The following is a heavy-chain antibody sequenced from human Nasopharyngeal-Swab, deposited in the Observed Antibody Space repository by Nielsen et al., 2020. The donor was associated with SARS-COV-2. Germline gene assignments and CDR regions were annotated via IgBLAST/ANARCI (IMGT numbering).Heavy chain of an antibody. D-gene: IGHD3-22*01. CDR3: AKDATRMIVVVITVLAFDI. CDR1: GFTFSSYA. CDR2: ISGSGGST. V-gene: IGHV3-23*01. Sequence: GESMKISCAASGFTFSSYAMSWVSTAPGKGLEGVSAISGSGGSTYYADSVKGRFTISRDNSKNTLYLQMNSLRAEDTAVYYCAKDATRMIVVVITVLAFDIWGQGTMVTVSS. J-gene: IGHJ3*02.